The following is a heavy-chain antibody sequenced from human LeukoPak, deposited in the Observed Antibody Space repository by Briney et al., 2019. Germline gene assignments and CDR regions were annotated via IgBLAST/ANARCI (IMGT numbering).Heavy chain of an antibody. J-gene: IGHJ4*02. CDR3: AKALLADYGGNSDYFDY. V-gene: IGHV3-9*01. D-gene: IGHD4-23*01. Sequence: GGSLRLSCAASGFTFDDYAMHWVRQAPGKGLEWVSGISWNSGSIGYADSVKGRFTISRDNAKNSLYLQMNSLRAEDTALYYCAKALLADYGGNSDYFDYWGQGTLVTVSS. CDR1: GFTFDDYA. CDR2: ISWNSGSI.